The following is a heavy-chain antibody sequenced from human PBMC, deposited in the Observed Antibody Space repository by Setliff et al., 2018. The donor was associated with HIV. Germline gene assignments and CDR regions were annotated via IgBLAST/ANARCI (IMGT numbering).Heavy chain of an antibody. D-gene: IGHD1-1*01. V-gene: IGHV5-51*01. J-gene: IGHJ3*02. CDR2: IYPDDSDT. CDR3: ARDTSPTGDAFDI. Sequence: GESLKISCKGSGYVFTDYWIAWVRQMPGKGLEWMGIIYPDDSDTTYSPSFQGQVTLSVDKSISTAYLQWNSLKASDTAMYYCARDTSPTGDAFDIWGQGTMVTVS. CDR1: GYVFTDYW.